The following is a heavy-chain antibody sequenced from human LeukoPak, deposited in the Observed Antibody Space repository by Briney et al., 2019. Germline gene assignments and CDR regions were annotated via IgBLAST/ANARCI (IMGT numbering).Heavy chain of an antibody. V-gene: IGHV4-31*03. D-gene: IGHD4-23*01. Sequence: SETLSLTCSVSGGSISSGGYYWTWIRQRPGKGLEWIGYIYYSGSTYYNPSLKSRVIISLDTSKNQFSLNLSSVTAADTAVYYCASHVVTTWGDYFDYWGQGTLVTVSS. J-gene: IGHJ4*02. CDR2: IYYSGST. CDR1: GGSISSGGYY. CDR3: ASHVVTTWGDYFDY.